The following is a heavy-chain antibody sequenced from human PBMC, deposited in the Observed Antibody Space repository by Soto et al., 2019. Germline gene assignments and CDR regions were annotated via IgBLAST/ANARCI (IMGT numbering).Heavy chain of an antibody. CDR1: GFAFSSYA. CDR3: ALYPGADYSNYNWFDP. D-gene: IGHD4-4*01. CDR2: ISGSGVGR. J-gene: IGHJ5*02. Sequence: GGSLRLSCAASGFAFSSYAMSWVRQAPGKGLEWVSTISGSGVGRYYADSVKGRFTISRDNSENTLYMQMTSLRVDDTAVYYCALYPGADYSNYNWFDPWGQGILVTVSS. V-gene: IGHV3-23*01.